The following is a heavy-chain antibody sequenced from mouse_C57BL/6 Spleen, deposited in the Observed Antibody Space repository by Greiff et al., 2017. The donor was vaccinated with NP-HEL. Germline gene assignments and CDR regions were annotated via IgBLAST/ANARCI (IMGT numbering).Heavy chain of an antibody. V-gene: IGHV1-26*01. D-gene: IGHD3-2*02. CDR1: GYTFTDYY. J-gene: IGHJ2*01. CDR3: ATSTQLRDY. CDR2: INPNNGGT. Sequence: EVQLQQSGPELVKPGASVKISCKASGYTFTDYYMNWVKQSHGKSLEWIGDINPNNGGTSYNQKFKGKATLTVDKSSSTAYMELRSLTSEDSAVYYCATSTQLRDYWGQGTTLTVSS.